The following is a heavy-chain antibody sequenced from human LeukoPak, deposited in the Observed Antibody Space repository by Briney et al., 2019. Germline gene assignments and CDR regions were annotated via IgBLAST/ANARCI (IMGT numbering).Heavy chain of an antibody. CDR2: IYYSGST. D-gene: IGHD1-26*01. J-gene: IGHJ5*02. CDR3: ARVREAAGNWFDP. V-gene: IGHV4-59*01. CDR1: GGSISSYY. Sequence: PSETLSLTCTVSGGSISSYYWSWIRQPPGKGLEWIGYIYYSGSTNYNPSLKSRVTISVDTSKNQFSLKLSSVTAADTAVYYCARVREAAGNWFDPWGQGTLVTVSS.